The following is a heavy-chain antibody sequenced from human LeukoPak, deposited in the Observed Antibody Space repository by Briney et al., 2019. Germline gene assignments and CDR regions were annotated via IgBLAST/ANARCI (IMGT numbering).Heavy chain of an antibody. CDR1: GFTFNNYW. CDR2: IKQDGSDK. J-gene: IGHJ4*02. Sequence: GGSLRLSCAASGFTFNNYWMSWVRQAPGKGLEWVANIKQDGSDKYYVDSVKGRFTISRDNAKNSLYLQMNSLRAEDTAVYYCARDRIEGFDYWGQGTLVTVSS. CDR3: ARDRIEGFDY. D-gene: IGHD2-15*01. V-gene: IGHV3-7*01.